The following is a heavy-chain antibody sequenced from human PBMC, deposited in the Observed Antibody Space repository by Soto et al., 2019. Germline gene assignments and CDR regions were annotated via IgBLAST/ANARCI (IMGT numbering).Heavy chain of an antibody. CDR1: GFTFSSYA. D-gene: IGHD5-18*01. CDR2: ISYDGSNK. J-gene: IGHJ6*02. V-gene: IGHV3-30-3*01. Sequence: GSLRLSCAASGFTFSSYAMHWVRQAPGKGLKWVAVISYDGSNKYYADSVKGRFTISRDNSKNTLYLQMNSLRAEDTAVYYCAYGYSYGLRIPGDYYCYGMDVWGQGTTVTVSS. CDR3: AYGYSYGLRIPGDYYCYGMDV.